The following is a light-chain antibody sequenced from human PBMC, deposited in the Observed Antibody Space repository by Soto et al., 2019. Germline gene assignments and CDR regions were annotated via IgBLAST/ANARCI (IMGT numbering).Light chain of an antibody. CDR3: SSSAGIYHYLV. Sequence: QSALTQPPSASGSPGQSVTISCTGTSSDIGGYNSVSWYQQHPGKAPRLMIYEVNKRPSGVPDRFSGSKSGYTASLTVSGLQTEDEAFYYCSSSAGIYHYLVFGVGTQLTVL. J-gene: IGLJ3*02. CDR2: EVN. CDR1: SSDIGGYNS. V-gene: IGLV2-8*01.